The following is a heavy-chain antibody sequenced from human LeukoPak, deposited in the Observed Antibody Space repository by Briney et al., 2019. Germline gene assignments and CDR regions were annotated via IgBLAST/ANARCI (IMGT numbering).Heavy chain of an antibody. V-gene: IGHV3-21*04. CDR2: ISSSSNYI. J-gene: IGHJ4*02. CDR1: GFTFSSYS. CDR3: ARVPPALSGWEIYFDY. D-gene: IGHD6-19*01. Sequence: GGSLRLSCAVSGFTFSSYSMNWVRQAPGKGLEWVSSISSSSNYIYYADSVRGRFTISRDNAKNSLSLQMNSLRAEDTAVYYCARVPPALSGWEIYFDYWGQGTLVTVSS.